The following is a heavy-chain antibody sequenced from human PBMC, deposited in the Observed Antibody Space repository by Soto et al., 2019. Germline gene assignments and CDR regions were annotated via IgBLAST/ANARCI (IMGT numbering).Heavy chain of an antibody. J-gene: IGHJ3*02. CDR1: GFTFSSYS. V-gene: IGHV3-21*01. CDR2: ISSSSSYI. Sequence: GGSLRLSCAASGFTFSSYSMNWVRQAPGKGLEWVSSISSSSSYIYYADSVKGRFTISRDNAKNSLYLQMNSLRAEDTAVYYCARDVVLMVYAVDAFDIWGQGTMVTVSS. D-gene: IGHD2-8*01. CDR3: ARDVVLMVYAVDAFDI.